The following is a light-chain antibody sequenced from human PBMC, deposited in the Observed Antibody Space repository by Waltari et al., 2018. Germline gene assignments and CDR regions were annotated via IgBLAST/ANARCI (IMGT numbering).Light chain of an antibody. CDR2: QDT. CDR1: KLGDKY. J-gene: IGLJ2*01. Sequence: SYELTQPPSVSVSPGQTASITCSGDKLGDKYACWYQQKPGQSPLLVVYQDTKRPSGIPWRFPGSKSGDTASLTITGTQAMDEADYYCQAWDNVPHVVFGGGTKLTV. V-gene: IGLV3-1*01. CDR3: QAWDNVPHVV.